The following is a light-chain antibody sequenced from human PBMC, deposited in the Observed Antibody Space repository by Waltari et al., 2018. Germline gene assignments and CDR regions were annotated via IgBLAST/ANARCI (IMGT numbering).Light chain of an antibody. CDR2: GAS. Sequence: EVLMTQSPATLSVSPGERATLSCRASQSISRNLAWYQQKPGQAPKLLIYGASTMAPGIPARFSGSGSGTEFTLSISSLQSEDFAVYYCQQYNNWRTFGQGTKLEIK. V-gene: IGKV3-15*01. CDR3: QQYNNWRT. J-gene: IGKJ2*01. CDR1: QSISRN.